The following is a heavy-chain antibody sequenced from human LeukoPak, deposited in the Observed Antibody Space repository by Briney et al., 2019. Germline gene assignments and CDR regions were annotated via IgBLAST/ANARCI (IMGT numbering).Heavy chain of an antibody. D-gene: IGHD2-2*01. CDR1: GFTFSSYW. J-gene: IGHJ5*02. V-gene: IGHV3-7*01. CDR3: ARDPVVVAIVDWFDL. CDR2: IKQDGSEK. Sequence: GGSLRLSCAASGFTFSSYWMSWVRQAPGKGLEWVANIKQDGSEKYYVDSVKGRFTISRDNAKNSLYLQMNSLRAEDTAVYYCARDPVVVAIVDWFDLWGQGALVTVSS.